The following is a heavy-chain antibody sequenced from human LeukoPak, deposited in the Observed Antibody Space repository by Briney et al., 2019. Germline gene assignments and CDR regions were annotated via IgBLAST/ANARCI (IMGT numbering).Heavy chain of an antibody. Sequence: SQTLSLTCAISGDSVSSNSAAWNWIRQSPSRGLEWLGRTYYRSKWYNDYAVSVKSRITINPDTSKNQFSLQLNSVTPEDTAVYYCAKGGDYGWELPPPTDYWGQGTLVTVSS. V-gene: IGHV6-1*01. D-gene: IGHD1-26*01. CDR1: GDSVSSNSAA. CDR3: AKGGDYGWELPPPTDY. J-gene: IGHJ4*02. CDR2: TYYRSKWYN.